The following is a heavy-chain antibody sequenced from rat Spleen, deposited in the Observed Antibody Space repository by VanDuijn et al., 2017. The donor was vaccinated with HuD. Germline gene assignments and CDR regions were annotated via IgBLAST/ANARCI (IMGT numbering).Heavy chain of an antibody. V-gene: IGHV5-31*01. CDR2: ITNTGGST. D-gene: IGHD4-6*01. J-gene: IGHJ2*01. CDR3: TRQNWGSDYFDY. CDR1: GFTFNNYW. Sequence: EVQLVESGGGLVQPGRSLKLSCVASGFTFNNYWMTWIRQAPGKGLEWVASITNTGGSTYYRDSVKGRFTIFRDKTKSTLYLEMDSLRSEDTATYYCTRQNWGSDYFDYWGQGVMVTVSS.